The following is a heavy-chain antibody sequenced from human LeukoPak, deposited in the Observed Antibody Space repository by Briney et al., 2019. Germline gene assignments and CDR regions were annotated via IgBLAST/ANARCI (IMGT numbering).Heavy chain of an antibody. CDR2: VYNSGST. D-gene: IGHD1-26*01. V-gene: IGHV4-61*02. J-gene: IGHJ4*02. CDR3: ARWGIVGLTTPAFVF. Sequence: PSETLSLTCSVSGGSISSASYYWSWIRQPAGKGLEWIGRVYNSGSTNYNPSLKSRVTISLDTSKDQFFLNLSSVTAADTAVYCARWGIVGLTTPAFVFWGQGTLVTVSS. CDR1: GGSISSASYY.